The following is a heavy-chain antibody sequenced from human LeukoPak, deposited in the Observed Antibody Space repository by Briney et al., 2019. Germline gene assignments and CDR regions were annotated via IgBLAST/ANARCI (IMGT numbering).Heavy chain of an antibody. V-gene: IGHV3-15*07. CDR2: IRSKTHGETI. J-gene: IGHJ4*02. Sequence: GGSLRLSCAASGFTFSNVWMNWVRQAPGKGLEWVGRIRSKTHGETIDYAAPVRGRFTISRDDSKNTLYLQLNSLKTEDTTVYYCATEVIIAVTGNDYWGQGSLVTVSS. CDR1: GFTFSNVW. D-gene: IGHD6-19*01. CDR3: ATEVIIAVTGNDY.